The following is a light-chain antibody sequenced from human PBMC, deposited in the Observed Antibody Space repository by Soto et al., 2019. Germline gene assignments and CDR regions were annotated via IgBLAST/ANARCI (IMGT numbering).Light chain of an antibody. CDR1: ISDVGSYNY. Sequence: QSALTQPASVSGSPGQSITISCTGTISDVGSYNYVSWYQQYPGKAPKLMIYDVSTRPSGVSDRFSGSKSGNTASLTISGLRAEDEADYXXGSYTTSSNYVFGTGTKLTV. V-gene: IGLV2-14*03. J-gene: IGLJ1*01. CDR2: DVS. CDR3: GSYTTSSNYV.